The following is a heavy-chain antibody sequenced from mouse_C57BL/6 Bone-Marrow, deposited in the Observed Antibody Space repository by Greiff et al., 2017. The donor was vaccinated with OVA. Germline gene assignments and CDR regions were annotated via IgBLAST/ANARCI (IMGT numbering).Heavy chain of an antibody. CDR2: IYPRSGNT. CDR3: ARGVWLSPFAY. D-gene: IGHD2-10*02. J-gene: IGHJ3*01. CDR1: GYTFTSSG. Sequence: QVQLQQSGAELARPGASVKLSCKASGYTFTSSGISWVKQRTGQGLEWIGEIYPRSGNTYYNEKFKGKATLTADKSSSTAYMELRSLTSEDSAVYFCARGVWLSPFAYWGQGTLVTVSA. V-gene: IGHV1-81*01.